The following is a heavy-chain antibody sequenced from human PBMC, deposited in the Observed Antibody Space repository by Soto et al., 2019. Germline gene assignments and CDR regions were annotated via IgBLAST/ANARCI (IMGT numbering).Heavy chain of an antibody. J-gene: IGHJ4*02. CDR2: ISTSIDAT. CDR1: GFAFSNYA. CDR3: AKDRTVAARNFDY. V-gene: IGHV3-23*01. Sequence: PGGSLRLSCAASGFAFSNYAMHWVRQAPGKGLEWVSSISTSIDATYYADSVKGRFTISRDDSKNTLYLQMNSLRAEDSAVYYCAKDRTVAARNFDYWGQGXQVTVSS. D-gene: IGHD6-6*01.